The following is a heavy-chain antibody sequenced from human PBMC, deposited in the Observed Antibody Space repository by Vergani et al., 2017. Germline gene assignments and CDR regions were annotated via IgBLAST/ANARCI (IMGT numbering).Heavy chain of an antibody. V-gene: IGHV3-9*01. J-gene: IGHJ4*02. CDR1: GFTFDDYA. CDR3: ARATGTSGG. CDR2: ISWNSGSI. Sequence: EVQLVESGGGLVQPGRSLRLSCAASGFTFDDYAMHWVRQAPGKGLEWVSGISWNSGSIGYADSVKGRFTISRDNAKNSLYLQMNSLRAEDTALYYCARATGTSGGWGQGTLVTVSS. D-gene: IGHD1-7*01.